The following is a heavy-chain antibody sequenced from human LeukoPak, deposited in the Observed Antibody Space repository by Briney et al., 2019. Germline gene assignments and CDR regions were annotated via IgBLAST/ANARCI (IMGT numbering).Heavy chain of an antibody. J-gene: IGHJ3*02. V-gene: IGHV3-23*01. CDR1: GFTFSTYA. D-gene: IGHD5-18*01. CDR3: AKGGYSYGYSPYDAGFDI. CDR2: ISGSGGST. Sequence: GGSLRLSCAASGFTFSTYAMNWARQAPGKGLEWVSGISGSGGSTYYADSVKGRFTIFRDNSKNTLYLQLNSLRAEDTALYYCAKGGYSYGYSPYDAGFDIWGQGTMVTVSS.